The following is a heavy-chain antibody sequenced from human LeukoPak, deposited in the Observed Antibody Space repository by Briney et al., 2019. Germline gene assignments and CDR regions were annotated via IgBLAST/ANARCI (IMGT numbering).Heavy chain of an antibody. CDR2: IKQDGSEK. D-gene: IGHD5-12*01. CDR1: GFTFSSYW. Sequence: GGSLRLSRAASGFTFSSYWMSWVRQAPGKGLEWVANIKQDGSEKYYVDSVKGRFTISRDNAKNSLYLQMNSLRAEDTAVYYCARDGLGDAFDMRGQGTMVTVSS. CDR3: ARDGLGDAFDM. J-gene: IGHJ3*02. V-gene: IGHV3-7*04.